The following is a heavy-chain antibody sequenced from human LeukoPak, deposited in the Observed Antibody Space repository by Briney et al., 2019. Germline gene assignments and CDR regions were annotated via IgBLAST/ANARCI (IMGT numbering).Heavy chain of an antibody. CDR1: GGTFSSYT. V-gene: IGHV1-69*02. CDR2: IIPILGIA. D-gene: IGHD2-2*01. J-gene: IGHJ3*02. Sequence: ASVKVSCKASGGTFSSYTISWVRQAPGQGLEWMGRIIPILGIANYAQKFQGRVTITADKSTSTAYMELSSLGSEDTAVYYCASRVVPAAMGAFDIWGQGTMVTVSS. CDR3: ASRVVPAAMGAFDI.